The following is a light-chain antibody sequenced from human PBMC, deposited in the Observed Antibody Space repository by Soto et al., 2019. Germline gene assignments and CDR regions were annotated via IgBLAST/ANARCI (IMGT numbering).Light chain of an antibody. CDR1: SSDVGGYDY. J-gene: IGLJ1*01. Sequence: QSVLAQPASVSGSPGQSIAISCTGTSSDVGGYDYVSWYQQHPGKAPKLMIYDVSNRPSGVSNRFSGSKSDNTASLTISGLQAEDEADYYCSSYTSSSTYVFGTGTRSPS. CDR2: DVS. CDR3: SSYTSSSTYV. V-gene: IGLV2-14*01.